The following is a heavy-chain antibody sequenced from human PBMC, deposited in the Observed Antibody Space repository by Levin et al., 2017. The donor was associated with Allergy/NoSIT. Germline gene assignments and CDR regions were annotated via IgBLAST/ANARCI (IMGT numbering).Heavy chain of an antibody. CDR3: ARSLGGLGDGAFDI. J-gene: IGHJ3*02. D-gene: IGHD3-16*01. V-gene: IGHV4-59*01. CDR2: IYYSGST. Sequence: SQTLSLTCTVSGGSISSYYWSWIRQPPGKGLEWIGYIYYSGSTNYNPSLKSRVTISVDTSKNQFSLKLSSVTAADTAVYYCARSLGGLGDGAFDIWGQGTMVTVSS. CDR1: GGSISSYY.